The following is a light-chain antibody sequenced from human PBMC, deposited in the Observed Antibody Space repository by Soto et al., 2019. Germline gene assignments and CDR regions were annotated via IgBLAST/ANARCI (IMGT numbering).Light chain of an antibody. CDR2: GVT. J-gene: IGLJ1*01. Sequence: QSALTESASLSGSPGQSITISCTGTSSDIGGYDYVSWYQHHPGKAPKFIIYGVTNRPSGVSHRFSGSKSANTASLTISGLQAEDEADYYCTSYTSSSTHVFGTGTKVTVL. CDR3: TSYTSSSTHV. CDR1: SSDIGGYDY. V-gene: IGLV2-14*01.